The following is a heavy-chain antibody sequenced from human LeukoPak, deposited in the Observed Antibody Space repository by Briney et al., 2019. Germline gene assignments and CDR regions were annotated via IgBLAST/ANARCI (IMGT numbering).Heavy chain of an antibody. D-gene: IGHD5-12*01. Sequence: SGGSLRLSCAASGFTFSDYYMSWIRQAPGKGLEWVSYISGSTGYTNYADSVEGRFTISRDNAKNSLFLHMNSLRAEDTAVYYCARTNSGYDSFDYWGQGTLVTVSS. CDR2: ISGSTGYT. CDR1: GFTFSDYY. V-gene: IGHV3-11*03. J-gene: IGHJ4*02. CDR3: ARTNSGYDSFDY.